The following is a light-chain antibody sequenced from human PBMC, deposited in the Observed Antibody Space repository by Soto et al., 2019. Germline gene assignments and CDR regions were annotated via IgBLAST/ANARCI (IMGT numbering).Light chain of an antibody. CDR2: SNN. Sequence: QSVLPQPPSASGTPGQRDTISCSGSSSNLGSNTVNWYQQLQGTAPKLLIYSNNQRPSGVPDRFSGSKSGPSASLAISGLQSEDEADYYCAAWDDSLNALLFGGGTKVTVL. CDR3: AAWDDSLNALL. CDR1: SSNLGSNT. J-gene: IGLJ2*01. V-gene: IGLV1-44*01.